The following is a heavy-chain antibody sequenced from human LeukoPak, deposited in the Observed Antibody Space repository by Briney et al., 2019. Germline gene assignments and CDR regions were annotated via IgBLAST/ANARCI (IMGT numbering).Heavy chain of an antibody. V-gene: IGHV3-21*01. J-gene: IGHJ4*02. CDR2: ISSSGSYI. Sequence: AGGSLRLSCAASGFTFSTYSMNWVRQAPGKGLEWVSCISSSGSYIYYADSVKGRFTISRGNAKNSLYLQMDRLRAEDTAVYYCARDEYASSPGYFDYWGQGTLVTVSS. CDR1: GFTFSTYS. D-gene: IGHD6-6*01. CDR3: ARDEYASSPGYFDY.